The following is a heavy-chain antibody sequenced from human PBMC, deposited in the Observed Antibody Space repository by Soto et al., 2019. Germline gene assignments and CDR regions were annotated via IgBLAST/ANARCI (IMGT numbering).Heavy chain of an antibody. CDR2: IYWNDDK. Sequence: SVPTLVNPTQTLTLTCTFSGFSLSTSGVGVGWIRQPPGKALEWLALIYWNDDKRYSPSLKSRLTITKDTSKNQVVLTMTNMDPVDTATYYCASGSYLALADYWGQGTLVTVSS. CDR1: GFSLSTSGVG. D-gene: IGHD3-10*01. CDR3: ASGSYLALADY. J-gene: IGHJ4*02. V-gene: IGHV2-5*01.